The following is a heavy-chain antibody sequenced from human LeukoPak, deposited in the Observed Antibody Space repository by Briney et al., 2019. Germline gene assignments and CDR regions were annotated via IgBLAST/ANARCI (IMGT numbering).Heavy chain of an antibody. D-gene: IGHD3-10*01. CDR1: GFTFSDYY. CDR3: ARSSRGSGSYRTDY. V-gene: IGHV3-11*01. J-gene: IGHJ4*02. CDR2: ISSSGTTI. Sequence: PGGSLRLSCAASGFTFSDYYMSWIRQAPGKGLEWVSYISSSGTTISYADSVKGRFTISRDNAKNSLYLQMNSPRADDTAVYYCARSSRGSGSYRTDYWGQGTLVTVSS.